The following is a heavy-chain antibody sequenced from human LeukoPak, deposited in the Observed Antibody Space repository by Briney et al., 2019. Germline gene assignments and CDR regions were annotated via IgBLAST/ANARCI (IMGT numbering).Heavy chain of an antibody. J-gene: IGHJ5*02. D-gene: IGHD4-23*01. Sequence: ASVKVSCKASGYTFNGYYMHWVRQAPGQGLEWMGWINPISGGTHYTQKFQGRVTMTRDTSITTAYMEPSSLRSDDTAVYYCARGGGLRSAVANWFDPWGPGTLVTVSS. CDR2: INPISGGT. CDR1: GYTFNGYY. CDR3: ARGGGLRSAVANWFDP. V-gene: IGHV1-2*02.